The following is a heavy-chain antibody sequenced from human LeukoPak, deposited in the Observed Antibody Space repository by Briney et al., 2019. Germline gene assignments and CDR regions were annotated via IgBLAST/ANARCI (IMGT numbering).Heavy chain of an antibody. D-gene: IGHD2-2*01. Sequence: HSGGSLRLSCAASGFTFSSYAMSWVRQAPGKGLEWVSAISGSGGSTYYADSVKGRFTISRDNSKNTLCLQMNSLRAEDTAVYYCAKGYCSSTSCYSRFDPWGQGTLVTVSS. V-gene: IGHV3-23*01. CDR2: ISGSGGST. J-gene: IGHJ5*02. CDR3: AKGYCSSTSCYSRFDP. CDR1: GFTFSSYA.